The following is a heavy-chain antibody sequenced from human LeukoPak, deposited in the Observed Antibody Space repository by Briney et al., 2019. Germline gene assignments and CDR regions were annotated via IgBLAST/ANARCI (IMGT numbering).Heavy chain of an antibody. Sequence: ASVTVSFKVSGYTLTELSMHWVRQAPAKGRAWMGGFDPEDGKTIYAQKFQGRVTMTEDTSTDTAYMELSSMRSEDTAVYYCATDRPAMPEYYFDYWGQGTLVTVSS. CDR3: ATDRPAMPEYYFDY. D-gene: IGHD2-2*01. J-gene: IGHJ4*02. CDR1: GYTLTELS. CDR2: FDPEDGKT. V-gene: IGHV1-24*01.